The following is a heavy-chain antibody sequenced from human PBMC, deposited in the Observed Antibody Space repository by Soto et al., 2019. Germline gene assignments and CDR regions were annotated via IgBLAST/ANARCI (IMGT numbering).Heavy chain of an antibody. CDR3: ARVTWFRGMDV. V-gene: IGHV6-1*01. CDR2: TYYRSKWYN. J-gene: IGHJ6*02. CDR1: GDSVSGDSAA. D-gene: IGHD3-10*01. Sequence: QTLSLTGVISGDSVSGDSAAWNLIRQSPSRGLEWLGRTYYRSKWYNDYAVSVKSRITINPDTSKNQFSLHLHSVTPEDTAVSYCARVTWFRGMDVWGQGTPVTVSS.